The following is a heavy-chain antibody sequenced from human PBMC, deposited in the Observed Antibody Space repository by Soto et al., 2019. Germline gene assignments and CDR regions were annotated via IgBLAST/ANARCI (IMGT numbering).Heavy chain of an antibody. J-gene: IGHJ4*02. CDR3: AKDTSPGVSASSSDY. CDR1: GFTFSSFG. CDR2: ISSDGSDE. V-gene: IGHV3-30*18. Sequence: QVQLVESGGGVVQPGRSLRLSCAASGFTFSSFGMHWVRQAPGKGLEWVALISSDGSDEYYRDSVKGRFTISRDNSKHTLFLQVNSLSPEDTAVYYCAKDTSPGVSASSSDYWGEGALVTVSS. D-gene: IGHD2-2*01.